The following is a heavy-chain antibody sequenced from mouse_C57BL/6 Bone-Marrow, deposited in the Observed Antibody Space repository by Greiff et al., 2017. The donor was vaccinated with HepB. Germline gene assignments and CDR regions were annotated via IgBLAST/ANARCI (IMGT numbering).Heavy chain of an antibody. V-gene: IGHV1-55*01. CDR2: IYPGSGST. D-gene: IGHD1-1*01. CDR1: GYTFTSYW. CDR3: ARKGTTVGY. Sequence: QVQLKQPGAELVKPGASVKMSCKASGYTFTSYWITWVKQRPGQGLEWIGDIYPGSGSTNYNEKFKSKATLTVDTSSSTAYMQLSSLTAEDSAVYYCARKGTTVGYWGQGTTLTVSS. J-gene: IGHJ2*01.